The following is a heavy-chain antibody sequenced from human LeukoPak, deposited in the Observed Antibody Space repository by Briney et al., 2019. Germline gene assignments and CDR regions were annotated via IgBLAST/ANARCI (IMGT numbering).Heavy chain of an antibody. CDR3: ARLAGSYPGSPFDY. Sequence: GESLKISCKGSAYRFANYWIGWVRQMPGKGLEWMGIIYPGDSDTRYSPSFEGQVTISADKSISTAYLQWSSLKASDSALYYCARLAGSYPGSPFDYWGQETLVTVSS. D-gene: IGHD1-26*01. CDR1: AYRFANYW. V-gene: IGHV5-51*01. CDR2: IYPGDSDT. J-gene: IGHJ4*02.